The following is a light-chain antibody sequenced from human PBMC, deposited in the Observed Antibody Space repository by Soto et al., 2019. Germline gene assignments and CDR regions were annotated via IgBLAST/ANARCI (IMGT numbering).Light chain of an antibody. J-gene: IGKJ2*01. CDR1: QSISSY. CDR2: AAS. CDR3: QQSYSTVYT. V-gene: IGKV1-39*01. Sequence: DIQMTQAPSSLSASGGDRVTITCRASQSISSYLNWYQQKPGKAPKLLIYAASSLQSGVPSRFSGSGSGTDFTLTISSLQPEDFATYYCQQSYSTVYTFGQGTKLEIK.